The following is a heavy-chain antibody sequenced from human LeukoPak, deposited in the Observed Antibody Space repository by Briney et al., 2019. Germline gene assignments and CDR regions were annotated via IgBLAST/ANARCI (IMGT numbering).Heavy chain of an antibody. J-gene: IGHJ4*02. Sequence: GGSLRLSCAASGFTFSSYAMSWVRQAPGKGLEWVANIKEDGSEKYYVDSVKGRFTISRDNARNSVYLQMSSLRAEDTAVYYCARGRFNYDSTGYSSFYYWGQGTLVTVSS. CDR3: ARGRFNYDSTGYSSFYY. V-gene: IGHV3-7*01. CDR1: GFTFSSYA. D-gene: IGHD3-22*01. CDR2: IKEDGSEK.